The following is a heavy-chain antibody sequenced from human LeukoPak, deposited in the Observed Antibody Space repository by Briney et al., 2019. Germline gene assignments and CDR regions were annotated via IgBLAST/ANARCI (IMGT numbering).Heavy chain of an antibody. V-gene: IGHV3-53*01. CDR1: GFTVSSNY. CDR2: IYSGGST. Sequence: AGGSLRLSCAASGFTVSSNYMSWVRQAPGKGLEWVSVIYSGGSTYYADSVKGRFTISRDNSKNTLYLQMNSLRAEDTAVYYWARVRGAPKAYYSYYLTAWAKGPRSLSP. J-gene: IGHJ6*03. CDR3: ARVRGAPKAYYSYYLTA.